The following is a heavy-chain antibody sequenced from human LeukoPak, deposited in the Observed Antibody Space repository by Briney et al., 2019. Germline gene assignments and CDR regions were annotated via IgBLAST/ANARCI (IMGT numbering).Heavy chain of an antibody. J-gene: IGHJ6*03. CDR1: GGTFSSYA. D-gene: IGHD2-2*01. CDR3: ARSAPIVVVPADHYYYMDV. CDR2: IIPIFGTA. Sequence: SVKVSCKASGGTFSSYAISWVRQAPGQGLEWMGGIIPIFGTANYAQKFQGRVTITTDESTSTAYMELSSLRSEDTAVYYCARSAPIVVVPADHYYYMDVWGKGTMVTVSS. V-gene: IGHV1-69*05.